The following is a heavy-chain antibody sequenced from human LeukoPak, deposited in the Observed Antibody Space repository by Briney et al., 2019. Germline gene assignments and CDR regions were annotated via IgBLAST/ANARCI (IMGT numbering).Heavy chain of an antibody. J-gene: IGHJ5*02. CDR3: ARDRWGWFDP. CDR1: GGSIRSYY. CDR2: IYDSGNT. Sequence: SETLSLTCTVSGGSIRSYYWSWIRQPPGKGLEWIGYIYDSGNTNYNPSLKSRVTMSVDTAKNQFSLKLSSVTAADTAVYYCARDRWGWFDPWGQGTLVTVSS. V-gene: IGHV4-59*01. D-gene: IGHD5-24*01.